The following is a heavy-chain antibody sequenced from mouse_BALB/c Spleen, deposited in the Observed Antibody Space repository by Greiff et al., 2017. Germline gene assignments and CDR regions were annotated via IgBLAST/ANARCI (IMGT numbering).Heavy chain of an antibody. J-gene: IGHJ2*01. CDR3: ARHGGYYFDY. Sequence: EVQVVESGGGLVKPGGSLKLSCAASGFAFSSYDMSWVRQTPEKRLEWVSYISSGGGSTYYPDTVKGRFTISRDNAKNTLYLQMSSLKSEDTAMYYCARHGGYYFDYWGQGTTLTVSS. V-gene: IGHV5-12-1*01. CDR2: ISSGGGST. CDR1: GFAFSSYD.